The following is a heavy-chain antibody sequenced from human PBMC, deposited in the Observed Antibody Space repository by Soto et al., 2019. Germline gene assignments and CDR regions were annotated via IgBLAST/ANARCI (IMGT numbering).Heavy chain of an antibody. D-gene: IGHD6-19*01. CDR2: VNYRGDT. CDR1: GGSIDRYY. V-gene: IGHV4-59*01. CDR3: ARQPVAGWVFDL. J-gene: IGHJ4*02. Sequence: PSAALSLTGACSGGSIDRYYWSCIRQPPGKGVEWIGYVNYRGDTMYSPSLKSRVTISVDTSRNHFSLNLNSVAGADTAMYSCARQPVAGWVFDLWGQGTRVTVSS.